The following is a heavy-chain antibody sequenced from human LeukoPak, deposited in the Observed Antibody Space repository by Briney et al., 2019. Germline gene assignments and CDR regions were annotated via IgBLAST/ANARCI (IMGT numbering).Heavy chain of an antibody. Sequence: GASVKVSCKASGYTFTSYYMLWVRQAPGQGLEWMGIINPSGGSTNYAQKFQGRVTMTRDTSTSTVYMEPSSLRSEDTAVYYCARDSAGTLDYWGQGTLVTVSS. V-gene: IGHV1-46*01. CDR3: ARDSAGTLDY. CDR1: GYTFTSYY. D-gene: IGHD6-13*01. CDR2: INPSGGST. J-gene: IGHJ4*02.